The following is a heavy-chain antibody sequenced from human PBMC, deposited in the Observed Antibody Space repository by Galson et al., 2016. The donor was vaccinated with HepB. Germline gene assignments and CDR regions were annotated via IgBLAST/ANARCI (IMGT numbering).Heavy chain of an antibody. D-gene: IGHD3-22*01. Sequence: SVKVSCKASGYTFTNYGVTWVRQAPGQGLEWMGWISGNNGETNLAQKFQGRVTMTTDTPTSTGYMELRSLRSEDTAMYYCASRHSSGGWFDPWGQGALVTVSS. V-gene: IGHV1-18*01. J-gene: IGHJ5*02. CDR2: ISGNNGET. CDR3: ASRHSSGGWFDP. CDR1: GYTFTNYG.